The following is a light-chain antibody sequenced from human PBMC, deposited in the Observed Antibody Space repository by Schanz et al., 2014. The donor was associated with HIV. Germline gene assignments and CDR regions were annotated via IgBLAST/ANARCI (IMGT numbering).Light chain of an antibody. Sequence: QSALTQPTSVSGSPGQSITISCTVASSDVGDFNFVSWYQQHPGKAPKLMIYDFSDRPSGVSNRFSGSKSGNTASLTIYDLQREDEADYYCSSLSTSGAPLFGTGTKLTVL. V-gene: IGLV2-14*03. CDR2: DFS. CDR3: SSLSTSGAPL. J-gene: IGLJ1*01. CDR1: SSDVGDFNF.